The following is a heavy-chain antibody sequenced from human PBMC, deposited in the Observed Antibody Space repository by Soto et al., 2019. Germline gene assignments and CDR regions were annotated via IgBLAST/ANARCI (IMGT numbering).Heavy chain of an antibody. CDR1: GYTFTSYG. D-gene: IGHD2-15*01. J-gene: IGHJ4*02. CDR3: ARDRYCSGGSCYHFDY. V-gene: IGHV1-18*01. CDR2: ISAYNGNT. Sequence: ASVKVSCKASGYTFTSYGISWVRQAPGQGLEWMGWISAYNGNTNYAQKLQGRVTMTTDTSTSTAYMELRSLRSDDTAVYYCARDRYCSGGSCYHFDYWGQGTLVTVSS.